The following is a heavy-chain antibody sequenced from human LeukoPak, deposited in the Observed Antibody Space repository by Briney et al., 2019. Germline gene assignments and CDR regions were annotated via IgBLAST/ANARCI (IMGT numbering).Heavy chain of an antibody. Sequence: GASVKVSCKASGGTFSSYAISWVRQAPGQGLEWMGGFDPEDGETIYAQKFQGRVTMTEDTSTDTAYMELSSLRSEDTAVYYCATAARPPDYGDYGGGVILGVYYFDYWGQGTLVTVSS. V-gene: IGHV1-24*01. J-gene: IGHJ4*02. CDR1: GGTFSSYA. CDR3: ATAARPPDYGDYGGGVILGVYYFDY. D-gene: IGHD4-17*01. CDR2: FDPEDGET.